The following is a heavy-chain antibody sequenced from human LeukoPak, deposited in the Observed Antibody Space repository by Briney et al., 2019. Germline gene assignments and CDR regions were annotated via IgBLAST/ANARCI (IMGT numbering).Heavy chain of an antibody. Sequence: ASVKVSCKASGYTFTGYFMHWVRQAPGQGLEWMGWINPNSGDTNYAQNFQGRVTMTRDTSISTAYMVLSSLRSDDTAVYYRARVKFPAKDAFDIWGQGTMVTVSS. J-gene: IGHJ3*02. CDR3: ARVKFPAKDAFDI. CDR2: INPNSGDT. CDR1: GYTFTGYF. V-gene: IGHV1-2*02.